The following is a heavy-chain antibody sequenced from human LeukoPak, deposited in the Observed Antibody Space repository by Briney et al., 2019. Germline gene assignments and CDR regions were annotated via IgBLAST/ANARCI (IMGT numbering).Heavy chain of an antibody. CDR1: GFTFNNYW. CDR2: IDNDGRGT. Sequence: GGSLRLYCAASGFTFNNYWMLWVRQVPGEGRVWVACIDNDGRGTSYADSVKGRFTITRDNAKNTLYLQMNSRRAEDMAVYYCTTVFEKWGQGTLVTVSS. D-gene: IGHD4-17*01. V-gene: IGHV3-74*01. J-gene: IGHJ4*02. CDR3: TTVFEK.